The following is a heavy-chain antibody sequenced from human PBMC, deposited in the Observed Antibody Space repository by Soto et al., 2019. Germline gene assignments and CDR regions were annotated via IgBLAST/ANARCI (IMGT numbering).Heavy chain of an antibody. V-gene: IGHV5-51*01. CDR1: GYSFTSYW. CDR3: ARQMNYYDSSGYYFGRYYYYYGMDV. J-gene: IGHJ6*02. D-gene: IGHD3-22*01. CDR2: IYPGDSDT. Sequence: LKISCKGSGYSFTSYWIGWVRQMPGKGLEWMGIIYPGDSDTRYSPSFQGQVTISADKSISTAYLQRSSLKASDTAMYYCARQMNYYDSSGYYFGRYYYYYGMDVWGQGTTVTVSS.